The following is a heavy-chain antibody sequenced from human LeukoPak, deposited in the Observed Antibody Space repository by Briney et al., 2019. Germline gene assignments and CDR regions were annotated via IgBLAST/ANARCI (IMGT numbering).Heavy chain of an antibody. J-gene: IGHJ6*03. Sequence: GESLKISCKGSGYSFTSYWIGWVRQMPGKGLEWMGIIYPGDSDTRYSPSFPGQVTISADKSISTAYLQWSSLKASDTAMYYCASAGEIENYYMDVWGKGTTVTVSS. V-gene: IGHV5-51*01. D-gene: IGHD3-10*01. CDR1: GYSFTSYW. CDR3: ASAGEIENYYMDV. CDR2: IYPGDSDT.